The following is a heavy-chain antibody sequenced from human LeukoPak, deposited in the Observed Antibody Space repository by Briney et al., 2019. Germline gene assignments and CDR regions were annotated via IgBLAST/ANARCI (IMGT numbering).Heavy chain of an antibody. CDR2: IKQDGSEK. Sequence: GGSLRLSCAASGFTFSSYWMSWVRQAPGKGLEWVANIKQDGSEKYYVNSVKGRFTISRDNAKNSLYLQMNSLRAEDTAVYYCARDSSGWTDLDYGGQGTLSPSPQ. D-gene: IGHD6-19*01. J-gene: IGHJ4*02. V-gene: IGHV3-7*01. CDR1: GFTFSSYW. CDR3: ARDSSGWTDLDY.